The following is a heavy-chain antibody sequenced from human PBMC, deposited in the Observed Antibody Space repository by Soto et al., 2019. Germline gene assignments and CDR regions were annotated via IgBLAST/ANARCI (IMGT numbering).Heavy chain of an antibody. CDR3: ANDLDGSPTAGY. CDR2: ISYDGSNK. CDR1: GFTFSVYD. V-gene: IGHV3-30*18. Sequence: PVGSLRLSCVARGFTFSVYDMHWFRQAPVKGLEWVAVISYDGSNKYYADSVKGRFTISRDNSKNTLYLQMNSLRAEDTAVYYCANDLDGSPTAGYWGQGTLVTVSS. J-gene: IGHJ4*02. D-gene: IGHD5-12*01.